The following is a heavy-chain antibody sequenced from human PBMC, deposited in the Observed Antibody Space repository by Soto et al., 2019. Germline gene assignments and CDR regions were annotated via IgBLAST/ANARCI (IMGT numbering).Heavy chain of an antibody. J-gene: IGHJ6*02. V-gene: IGHV3-23*01. CDR3: AMNTMIVVVPMGPSDEYYYYGMDV. CDR1: GFTFSSYA. CDR2: ISGSGGST. D-gene: IGHD3-22*01. Sequence: PGGSLRLSCAASGFTFSSYAMSWVRQAPGKGLEWVSAISGSGGSTYYADSVKGRFTISRDNSKNTLYLQMNSLRSEDTAVYYCAMNTMIVVVPMGPSDEYYYYGMDVWGQGTTVTVSS.